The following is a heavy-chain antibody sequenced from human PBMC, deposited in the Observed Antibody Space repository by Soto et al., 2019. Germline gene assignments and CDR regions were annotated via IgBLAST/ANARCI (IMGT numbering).Heavy chain of an antibody. CDR1: GFTFSDYY. J-gene: IGHJ5*02. V-gene: IGHV3-11*01. CDR2: ISSSGSTI. D-gene: IGHD3-22*01. CDR3: ARDSAPSVVSPRNWFDP. Sequence: PGGSLRLSCAASGFTFSDYYMSWIRQAPGKRLEWVSYISSSGSTIYYADSVKGRFTISRDNAKNSLYLQMNSLRAEDTAVYYCARDSAPSVVSPRNWFDPWGQGTLVTVSS.